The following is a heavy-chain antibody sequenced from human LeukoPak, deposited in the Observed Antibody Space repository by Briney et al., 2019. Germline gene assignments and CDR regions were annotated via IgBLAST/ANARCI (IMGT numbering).Heavy chain of an antibody. Sequence: GGSLRLSWAASGXTFSSYEVNWVRQAPGKGLEWVSYISSSGSTIYYADSVKGRFTISRDNAKNSLCLQMNSLRAEDTAVYYCARDYERRGSSSVDYWGQGTLVTVSS. CDR3: ARDYERRGSSSVDY. CDR1: GXTFSSYE. V-gene: IGHV3-48*03. CDR2: ISSSGSTI. D-gene: IGHD6-13*01. J-gene: IGHJ4*02.